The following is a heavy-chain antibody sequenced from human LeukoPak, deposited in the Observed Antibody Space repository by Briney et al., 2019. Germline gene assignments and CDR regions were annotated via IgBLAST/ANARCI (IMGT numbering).Heavy chain of an antibody. CDR1: GCTFSSYW. V-gene: IGHV3-74*01. Sequence: GGSLRLSCAASGCTFSSYWMHWVRQAPGKGLVWVSRINSDGSSTSYADSVKGRFTISRDNAKNTLYLQMNSLRAEDTAVYYCARDHSGYCSSTSCYLGTFDYWGQGTLVTVSS. CDR2: INSDGSST. J-gene: IGHJ4*02. CDR3: ARDHSGYCSSTSCYLGTFDY. D-gene: IGHD2-2*01.